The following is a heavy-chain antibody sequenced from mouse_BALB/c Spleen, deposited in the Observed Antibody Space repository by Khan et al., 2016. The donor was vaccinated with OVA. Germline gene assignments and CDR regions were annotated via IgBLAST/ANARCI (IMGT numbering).Heavy chain of an antibody. CDR1: GFSLTNYG. CDR3: ARQPYYHYNSMDY. V-gene: IGHV2-6-1*01. D-gene: IGHD2-10*01. J-gene: IGHJ4*01. CDR2: MWSDGST. Sequence: QVQLKQSGPGLVAPSQSLSITCTISGFSLTNYGVHWIRQPPGKGLEWLVVMWSDGSTTYNSALKSSLTIRKDKSKSQVFLKMNSLQTDDTAMYFCARQPYYHYNSMDYWGQGTSVTVSS.